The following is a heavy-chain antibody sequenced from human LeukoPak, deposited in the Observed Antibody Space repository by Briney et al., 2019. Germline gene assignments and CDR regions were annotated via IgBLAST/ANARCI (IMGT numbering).Heavy chain of an antibody. D-gene: IGHD5-18*01. CDR3: ARNQPDTAMVWWAFDI. J-gene: IGHJ3*02. Sequence: SETLSLTCAVYGGSFSGYYWSWIRQPPGKGLEWIGEINHSGSTNYNPSLKSRVTISVDTSKNQFSPKLSSVTAADTAVYYCARNQPDTAMVWWAFDIWGQGTMVTVSS. CDR2: INHSGST. CDR1: GGSFSGYY. V-gene: IGHV4-34*01.